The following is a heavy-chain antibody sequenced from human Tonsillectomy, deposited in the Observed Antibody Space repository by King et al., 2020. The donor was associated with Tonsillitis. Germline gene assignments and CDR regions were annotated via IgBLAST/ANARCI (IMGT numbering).Heavy chain of an antibody. D-gene: IGHD2-2*01. CDR1: GLTFSSYG. CDR2: ISYDGSNK. V-gene: IGHV3-30*18. J-gene: IGHJ3*02. Sequence: VQLVESGGGVVQPGRSLRLSCAVSGLTFSSYGMHWVRQAQGKGLEWVAVISYDGSNKYYADSVKGRFTISRDNSKNTLYLQMNSLRAEDTAVYYCAKDLGNVVVPAAIISAFDIWGQGTMVTVSS. CDR3: AKDLGNVVVPAAIISAFDI.